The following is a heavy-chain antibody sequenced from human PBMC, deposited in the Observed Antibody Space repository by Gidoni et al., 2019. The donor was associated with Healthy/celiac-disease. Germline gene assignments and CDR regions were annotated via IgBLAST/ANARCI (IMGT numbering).Heavy chain of an antibody. V-gene: IGHV3-11*01. D-gene: IGHD4-17*01. CDR3: ARREDYGDYDDGYYYNYGMDV. Sequence: QVQLVESGGGLVKHGGSLRLSCAASGFTFSNIYMSWIRQAPGKGLEWVSYISSSVNTIYYTDSVKGRFTISRDNAKNSLYLQMNSLRAEDTAVYYCARREDYGDYDDGYYYNYGMDVWGQGTTVTVSS. CDR1: GFTFSNIY. J-gene: IGHJ6*02. CDR2: ISSSVNTI.